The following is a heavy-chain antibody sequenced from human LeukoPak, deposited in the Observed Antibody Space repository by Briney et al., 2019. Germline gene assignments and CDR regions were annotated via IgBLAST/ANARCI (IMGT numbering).Heavy chain of an antibody. D-gene: IGHD3-3*01. V-gene: IGHV4-59*01. CDR2: IYYSGST. CDR3: ARGGFLEWLLSPLDY. CDR1: GGSISSYY. J-gene: IGHJ4*02. Sequence: SETLSLTCTVSGGSISSYYWSWIWQPPGKGLEWIGYIYYSGSTNYNPSLKSRVTISVHTSKNQFSLKLSSVTAADTAVYYCARGGFLEWLLSPLDYWGQGTLVTVSS.